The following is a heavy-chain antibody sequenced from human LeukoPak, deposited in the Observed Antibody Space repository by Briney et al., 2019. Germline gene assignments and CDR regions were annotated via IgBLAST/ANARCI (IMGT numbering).Heavy chain of an antibody. Sequence: PGGSLRLSCAASGFTFSSYGMPWVRQAPGKGLEWMAVIWYDGSNKYYADSVKGRFTISRDNSKNTLYLQMNSLRAEDTAVYYCARDPGYSGYDCYFDYWGQGTLVTVSS. CDR3: ARDPGYSGYDCYFDY. V-gene: IGHV3-33*01. CDR2: IWYDGSNK. CDR1: GFTFSSYG. D-gene: IGHD5-12*01. J-gene: IGHJ4*02.